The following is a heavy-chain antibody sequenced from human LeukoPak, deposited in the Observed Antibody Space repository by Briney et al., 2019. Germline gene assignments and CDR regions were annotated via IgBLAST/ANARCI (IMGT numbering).Heavy chain of an antibody. Sequence: PSETLSLTCTVSGGSISSGSYYWSWIRQPAGKGLEWIGRIYSSGSTNYNPSLKSRVTISVDTSKNQFSLKLSSVTAADTAVYYCARSGYSYGWGYYYYYYMDVWGKGTTVTVSS. CDR2: IYSSGST. D-gene: IGHD5-18*01. CDR3: ARSGYSYGWGYYYYYYMDV. J-gene: IGHJ6*03. CDR1: GGSISSGSYY. V-gene: IGHV4-61*02.